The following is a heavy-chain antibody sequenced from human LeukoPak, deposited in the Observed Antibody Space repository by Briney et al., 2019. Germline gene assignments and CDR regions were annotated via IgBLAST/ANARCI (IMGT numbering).Heavy chain of an antibody. V-gene: IGHV3-48*02. CDR1: GFTFSDYS. CDR2: ITSSSTV. D-gene: IGHD6-13*01. CDR3: ARDLAAAGN. Sequence: GGSLRLSCAASGFTFSDYSMNWVRQAPGKGLEWVSYITSSSTVYYADSVKGRFTISRDNAKNSLYLQMNSLRDEDTAVYYCARDLAAAGNWGQGTLVTVSS. J-gene: IGHJ4*02.